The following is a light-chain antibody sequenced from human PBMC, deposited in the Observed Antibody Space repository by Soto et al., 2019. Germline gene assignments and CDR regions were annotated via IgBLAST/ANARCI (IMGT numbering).Light chain of an antibody. V-gene: IGKV1-5*03. CDR2: KAS. J-gene: IGKJ3*01. CDR3: QQYNTHPPP. CDR1: QSISVW. Sequence: DIQMTQSPSTLSASVGDRVTITCRASQSISVWLAWYQQKPGKAPNLLIYKASSLHGGVPSRFSGSGSGTEFSLTISSLHPDALATYYCQQYNTHPPPFGPGTKVDIK.